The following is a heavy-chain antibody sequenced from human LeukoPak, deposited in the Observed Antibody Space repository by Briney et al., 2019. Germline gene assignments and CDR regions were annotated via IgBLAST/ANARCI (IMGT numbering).Heavy chain of an antibody. CDR2: IKQDGSEK. CDR3: AREGGGATFPCFDY. Sequence: GGSLRLSCAASGFTFSSYWMSWVRQAPGKGLEWVANIKQDGSEKYYVDSVKGRFTISRDNAKNSLYLQMNSLRAEDTAVYYCAREGGGATFPCFDYWGQGTLVTVSS. D-gene: IGHD1-26*01. CDR1: GFTFSSYW. V-gene: IGHV3-7*01. J-gene: IGHJ4*02.